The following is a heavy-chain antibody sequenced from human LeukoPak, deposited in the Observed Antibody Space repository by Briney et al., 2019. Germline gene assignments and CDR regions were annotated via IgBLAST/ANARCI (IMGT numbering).Heavy chain of an antibody. J-gene: IGHJ4*02. CDR2: IKQDGSEK. Sequence: GGSLRLSCAVSGFTFSSYWMSWVRQAPGKGLEWVANIKQDGSEKYYVDSVKGRFTISRDNAKNSLYLQMNSLRAEDTAVYYCARVRDGNDYWGQGTLVTVSS. CDR1: GFTFSSYW. CDR3: ARVRDGNDY. D-gene: IGHD1-1*01. V-gene: IGHV3-7*01.